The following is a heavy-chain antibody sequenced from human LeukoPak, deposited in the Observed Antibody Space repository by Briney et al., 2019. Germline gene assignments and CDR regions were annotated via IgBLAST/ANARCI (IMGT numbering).Heavy chain of an antibody. J-gene: IGHJ2*01. CDR2: IIPIFGTA. D-gene: IGHD4-17*01. CDR3: ASGETTVTTSTDWYFDL. CDR1: GGTFSSYA. V-gene: IGHV1-69*05. Sequence: SVKVSXKASGGTFSSYAISWVRQAPGQGLEWMGGIIPIFGTANYAQKFQGRVTITTDESTSTAYMELSSLRSEDTAVYYCASGETTVTTSTDWYFDLWGRGTLVTVSS.